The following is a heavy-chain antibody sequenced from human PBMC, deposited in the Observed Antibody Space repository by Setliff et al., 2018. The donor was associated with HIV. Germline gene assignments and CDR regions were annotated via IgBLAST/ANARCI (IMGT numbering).Heavy chain of an antibody. Sequence: ASVKVSCKASGYGFTSYGVSWVRQAPGQGPEWMGWISGFNAKTLYAPKFQDRVTLTTDTSTTTAHMELRSLRIDDTAIYYCARANSLLQYNEGWSPENPFNIWGQGTLVTVSS. CDR3: ARANSLLQYNEGWSPENPFNI. CDR2: ISGFNAKT. J-gene: IGHJ4*03. CDR1: GYGFTSYG. D-gene: IGHD1-20*01. V-gene: IGHV1-18*01.